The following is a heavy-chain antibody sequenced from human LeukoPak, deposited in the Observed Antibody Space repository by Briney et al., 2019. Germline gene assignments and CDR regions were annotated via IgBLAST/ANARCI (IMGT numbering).Heavy chain of an antibody. CDR1: GGSISSGDYY. V-gene: IGHV4-30-4*01. Sequence: SETLSLTCTVSGGSISSGDYYWSWIRQPPGKGLEWIGYIYYGGSTYYNPSLKSRVTISVDTSKNQFSLKLSSVTAADTAVYYCARGADDSSGYYPEAFDIWGQGTMVTVSS. J-gene: IGHJ3*02. CDR3: ARGADDSSGYYPEAFDI. CDR2: IYYGGST. D-gene: IGHD3-22*01.